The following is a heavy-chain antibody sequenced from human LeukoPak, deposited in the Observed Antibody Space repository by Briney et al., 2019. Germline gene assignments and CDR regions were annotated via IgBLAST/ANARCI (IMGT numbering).Heavy chain of an antibody. CDR1: GYTFTSYG. V-gene: IGHV1-69*05. D-gene: IGHD3-3*01. CDR2: IIPIFGTA. CDR3: AREGSHDFWSAYRKYYFDY. J-gene: IGHJ4*02. Sequence: SVKVSCKASGYTFTSYGISWVRQAPGQGLEWMGGIIPIFGTANYAQKFQGRVTITTDESTSTVYMELSSLRSEDTAVYYCAREGSHDFWSAYRKYYFDYWGQGTLVTVSS.